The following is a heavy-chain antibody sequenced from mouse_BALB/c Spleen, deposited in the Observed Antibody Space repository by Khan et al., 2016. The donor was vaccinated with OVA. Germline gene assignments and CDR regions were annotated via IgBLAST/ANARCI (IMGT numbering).Heavy chain of an antibody. D-gene: IGHD1-1*02. CDR3: ARLAYYYNSEGFAY. CDR2: ISTGGHYT. Sequence: EVQLVESGGDLVKPGGSLNLSCAASGFTFSTYGMSWVRQTPDKRLEWVATISTGGHYTYYIDSVQGRFTIPRDNAKNTLHLQMSSLKSEVTAMYYCARLAYYYNSEGFAYWGQGTLVTVSA. V-gene: IGHV5-6*01. CDR1: GFTFSTYG. J-gene: IGHJ3*01.